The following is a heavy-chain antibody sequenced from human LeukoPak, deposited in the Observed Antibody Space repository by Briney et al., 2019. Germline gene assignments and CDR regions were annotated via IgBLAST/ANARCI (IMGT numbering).Heavy chain of an antibody. J-gene: IGHJ6*03. CDR1: GFTVSSNS. Sequence: QCGGSLRLSCAASGFTVSSNSMSWVRQAPGKGLEWVSVIYSGGSTYYADSVKGRFTISRDNSKNTLYLQMNSLRAEDTAVYYCAKAPRDPYYYDSSGYFPLHYMDVWGKGTTVTVSS. CDR3: AKAPRDPYYYDSSGYFPLHYMDV. D-gene: IGHD3-22*01. V-gene: IGHV3-53*01. CDR2: IYSGGST.